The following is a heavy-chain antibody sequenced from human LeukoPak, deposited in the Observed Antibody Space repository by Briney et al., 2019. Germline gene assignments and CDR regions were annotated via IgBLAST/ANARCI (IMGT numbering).Heavy chain of an antibody. Sequence: SETLSLTCTVSGGSISSSSYYWGWIRQPPGKGLEWIGSIYYSGSTYYNPSLESRVTISVDTFKNQFSLKLSSVTAADTAVYYCARLDSGSAHLNFDYWGQGTLVTVSS. CDR1: GGSISSSSYY. V-gene: IGHV4-39*01. J-gene: IGHJ4*02. D-gene: IGHD6-13*01. CDR2: IYYSGST. CDR3: ARLDSGSAHLNFDY.